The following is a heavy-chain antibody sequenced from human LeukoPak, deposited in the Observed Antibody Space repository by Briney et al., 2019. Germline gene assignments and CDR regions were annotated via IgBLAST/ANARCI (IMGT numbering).Heavy chain of an antibody. CDR1: GASISLYY. CDR2: VHATGTT. CDR3: ARGYSYGTYYFDY. Sequence: SDTLSLTCSVSGASISLYYWSWVRQSAGKQPEWIGRVHATGTTNYNPSLRSRVTISVDTSKNQFSLKLSSVTAADTAVYYCARGYSYGTYYFDYWGQGTLVTVSS. V-gene: IGHV4-4*07. D-gene: IGHD5-18*01. J-gene: IGHJ4*02.